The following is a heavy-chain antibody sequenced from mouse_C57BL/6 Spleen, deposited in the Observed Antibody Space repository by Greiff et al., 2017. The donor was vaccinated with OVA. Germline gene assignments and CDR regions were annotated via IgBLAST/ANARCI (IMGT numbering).Heavy chain of an antibody. J-gene: IGHJ4*01. CDR1: GFSFTSYG. CDR2: ICSGGST. V-gene: IGHV2-5*01. CDR3: AIWPYYAMDY. Sequence: VKLVEPGPGLVQPSQCLSISCKVSGFSFTSYGVHWVSQSPGKGLEWLGVICSGGSTDNNAAFMARLSITKDNSKSQGFLKMNSLQADDTAIYYCAIWPYYAMDYWGQGTSVTVSS.